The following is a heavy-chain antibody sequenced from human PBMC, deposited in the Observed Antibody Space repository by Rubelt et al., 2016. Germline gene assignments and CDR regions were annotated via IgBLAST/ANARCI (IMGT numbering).Heavy chain of an antibody. CDR2: INPNSGGT. CDR1: GYTFTGYY. D-gene: IGHD6-6*01. Sequence: QVQLVQSGAEVKKPGASVKVSCKASGYTFTGYYMHWVRQAPGQGLEWMGWINPNSGGTNYAQKLQGRVTMTTDTSAGMAYMELRSLRSDDTAVYYCARDRIRIAARQGWYFDLWGRGTLVTVSS. J-gene: IGHJ2*01. V-gene: IGHV1-2*02. CDR3: ARDRIRIAARQGWYFDL.